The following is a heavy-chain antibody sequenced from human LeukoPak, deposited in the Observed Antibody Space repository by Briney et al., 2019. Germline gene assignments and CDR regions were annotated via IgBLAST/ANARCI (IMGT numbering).Heavy chain of an antibody. CDR3: TRDIEATVGAGVFDY. V-gene: IGHV1-2*06. D-gene: IGHD1-26*01. CDR1: GYTFTGYY. Sequence: RASVKVSCKASGYTFTGYYMHWVRQAPGQGLEWMGRINPNSGGTNYAQKFQGRVTMTRDTSTSTVYMEVSSLRSEDTAVYYCTRDIEATVGAGVFDYWGQGTLVTVSS. CDR2: INPNSGGT. J-gene: IGHJ4*02.